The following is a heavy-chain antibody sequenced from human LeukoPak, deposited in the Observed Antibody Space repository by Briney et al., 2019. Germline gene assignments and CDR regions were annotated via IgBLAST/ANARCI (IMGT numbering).Heavy chain of an antibody. CDR1: GFAFSSYG. J-gene: IGHJ4*02. CDR3: AKTNYGGAIDY. CDR2: ISGSGGST. V-gene: IGHV3-23*01. Sequence: GGTLRLSCAASGFAFSSYGMSWVRQAPGKGLEWVSAISGSGGSTYYADSVKGRFTISRDNSKNTLYLQMNSLRAEDTAVYYCAKTNYGGAIDYWGQGTLVTVSS. D-gene: IGHD3-16*01.